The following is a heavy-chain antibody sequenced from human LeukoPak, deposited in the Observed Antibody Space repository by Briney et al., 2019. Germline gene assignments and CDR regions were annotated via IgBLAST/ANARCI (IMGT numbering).Heavy chain of an antibody. CDR1: GFIFRRYW. J-gene: IGHJ4*02. D-gene: IGHD2-15*01. V-gene: IGHV3-74*01. Sequence: PGGSLRLSCAVSGFIFRRYWMHWVRRVPGKGLVWVSRINSDGRTTRYADSVKGRFTISRDNAKNTLYLQVNSLRAEDTAIYYCAREGECAGGTCSDPSRELDVWGQGTLVTVSS. CDR2: INSDGRTT. CDR3: AREGECAGGTCSDPSRELDV.